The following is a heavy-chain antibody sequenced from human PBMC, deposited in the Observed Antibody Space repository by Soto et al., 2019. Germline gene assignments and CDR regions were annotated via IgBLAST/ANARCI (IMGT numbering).Heavy chain of an antibody. J-gene: IGHJ2*01. V-gene: IGHV1-3*01. Sequence: QAQLVQSGPEVKKPGASVKVSCKASGYTFTNFALQWVRQAPGQRLEWMGWINAANGNTRYSPKFQGRVTITRDTSASTAYMELSSLTSEDTAVYYCARVRHDHLDLGGRGTLVTVSS. CDR1: GYTFTNFA. D-gene: IGHD3-16*01. CDR2: INAANGNT. CDR3: ARVRHDHLDL.